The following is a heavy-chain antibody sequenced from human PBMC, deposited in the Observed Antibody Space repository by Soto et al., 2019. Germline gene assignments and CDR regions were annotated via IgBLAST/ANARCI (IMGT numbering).Heavy chain of an antibody. D-gene: IGHD1-7*01. V-gene: IGHV3-15*07. CDR2: IKTKSDSAAT. CDR3: TTVLQNRRYTWNFY. CDR1: GFSFSDAW. Sequence: EVQLAVSGGGFVKPGGSLRLSCAVSGFSFSDAWLNWVRQAPGKGLAWVGRIKTKSDSAATDYAAPVTGRFIISRDDSKNTLFLQLYSRQAEDTAVYYCTTVLQNRRYTWNFYWGQGTLVTVSS. J-gene: IGHJ4*02.